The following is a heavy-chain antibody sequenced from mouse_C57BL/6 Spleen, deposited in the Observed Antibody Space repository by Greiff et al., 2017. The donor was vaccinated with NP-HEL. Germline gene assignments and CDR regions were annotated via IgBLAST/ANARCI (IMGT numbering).Heavy chain of an antibody. CDR3: TAPITTVVEPFAY. V-gene: IGHV6-3*01. J-gene: IGHJ3*01. D-gene: IGHD1-1*01. CDR1: GFTFSNYW. CDR2: IRLKSDNYAT. Sequence: EVQGVESGGGLVQPGGSMKLSCVASGFTFSNYWMNWVRQSPEKGLEWVAQIRLKSDNYATHYAESVKGRFTISRDDSKSSVYLQMNNLRAEDTGIYYCTAPITTVVEPFAYWGQGTLVTVSA.